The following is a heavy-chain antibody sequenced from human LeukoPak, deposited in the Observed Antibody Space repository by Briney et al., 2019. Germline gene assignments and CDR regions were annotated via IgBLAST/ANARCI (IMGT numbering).Heavy chain of an antibody. CDR2: IYYSGST. D-gene: IGHD2-2*01. CDR1: GGSISSYY. J-gene: IGHJ4*02. V-gene: IGHV4-59*01. Sequence: SETLSLACTVSGGSISSYYWSWIRQPPGKGLEWIGYIYYSGSTNYNPSLKSRVTISVDTSKNQFPLKLSSVTAADTAVYYCASSYQLPEYFDYWGQGTLVTVSS. CDR3: ASSYQLPEYFDY.